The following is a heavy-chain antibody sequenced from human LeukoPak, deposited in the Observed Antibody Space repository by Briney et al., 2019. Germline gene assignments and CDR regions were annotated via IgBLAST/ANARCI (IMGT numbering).Heavy chain of an antibody. J-gene: IGHJ4*02. Sequence: GGSLRLSCAASGFTFRRYDMQGVGQATGKGGEGVSAIGTAGEKYYPGSVKGRFTISRENAKNSLYLQMNSLRAEDTAVYYCARGSGSSTALDYWGQGTLVTVSS. CDR3: ARGSGSSTALDY. CDR2: IGTAGEK. V-gene: IGHV3-13*01. D-gene: IGHD1-26*01. CDR1: GFTFRRYD.